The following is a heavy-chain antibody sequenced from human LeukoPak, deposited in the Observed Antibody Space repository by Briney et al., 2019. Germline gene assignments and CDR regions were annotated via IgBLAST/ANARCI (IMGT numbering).Heavy chain of an antibody. D-gene: IGHD2-2*01. J-gene: IGHJ6*02. CDR3: ARAGGYCSSTSCYGHYYYYYGMDV. V-gene: IGHV4-39*01. CDR1: GGSISSSSYY. CDR2: IYYSGST. Sequence: SETLSLTCTVSGGSISSSSYYWGWIRQPPGKGLEWIGSIYYSGSTYYNPSLKSRVTISVDTSKNQFSLKLSSVTAADTAVYYCARAGGYCSSTSCYGHYYYYYGMDVWGQGTTVTVSS.